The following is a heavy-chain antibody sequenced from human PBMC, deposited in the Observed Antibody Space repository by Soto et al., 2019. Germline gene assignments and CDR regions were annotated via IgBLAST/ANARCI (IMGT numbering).Heavy chain of an antibody. CDR1: GGSISSSSYY. D-gene: IGHD2-2*02. CDR3: SRGYCSSTSCYIWDNWFDP. V-gene: IGHV4-61*05. Sequence: SETLSLTCTVSGGSISSSSYYWGWIRQPPGKGLEWIGYIYYSGRTNYNTSLKSQVTISVDTSKNQFSPKLSSVTAAETAVYYCSRGYCSSTSCYIWDNWFDPWGQGTLVTVSS. J-gene: IGHJ5*02. CDR2: IYYSGRT.